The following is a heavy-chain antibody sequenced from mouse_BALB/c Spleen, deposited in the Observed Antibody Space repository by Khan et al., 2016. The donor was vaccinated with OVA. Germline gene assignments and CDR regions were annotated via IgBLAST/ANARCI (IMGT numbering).Heavy chain of an antibody. CDR1: GFSLTGYG. D-gene: IGHD2-4*01. V-gene: IGHV2-6-7*01. Sequence: QVQLKESGPGLVAPSQSLSITCTASGFSLTGYGVNWVRQPPGKGLEWLGMIWGDGSTDYNSALNSRLSISKDNSKSQAFLKMNSLHTNDTARYYCAREIYSDYAYYYAMDYWGQGTSVTVSS. J-gene: IGHJ4*01. CDR3: AREIYSDYAYYYAMDY. CDR2: IWGDGST.